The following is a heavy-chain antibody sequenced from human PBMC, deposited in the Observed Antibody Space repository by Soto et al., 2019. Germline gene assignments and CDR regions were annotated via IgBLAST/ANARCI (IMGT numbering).Heavy chain of an antibody. D-gene: IGHD3-3*01. J-gene: IGHJ4*02. V-gene: IGHV4-34*01. CDR2: INHSGST. CDR1: GGSFSGYY. CDR3: ASNADAYDFWSGYYVH. Sequence: PSETLSLTCAVYGGSFSGYYWSWIRQPPGKGLEWIGEINHSGSTNYNPSLKSRVTISVDTSKNQFSLKLSSVTAADTAVYYCASNADAYDFWSGYYVHWGQGTLVTVSS.